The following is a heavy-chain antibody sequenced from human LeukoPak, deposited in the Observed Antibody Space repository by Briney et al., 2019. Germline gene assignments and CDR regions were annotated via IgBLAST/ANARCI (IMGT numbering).Heavy chain of an antibody. J-gene: IGHJ6*02. V-gene: IGHV6-1*01. Sequence: PSQTLSLTCAISGDSVSRNSAAWNWIRQSPSRGLEWLGRTYYTSKWFNNYAISVKSRITINPDTSKNQFSLQLNSVTSEDTAVYYCARGQHYYYGMDVWGQGTTVTVSS. CDR1: GDSVSRNSAA. D-gene: IGHD1-1*01. CDR3: ARGQHYYYGMDV. CDR2: TYYTSKWFN.